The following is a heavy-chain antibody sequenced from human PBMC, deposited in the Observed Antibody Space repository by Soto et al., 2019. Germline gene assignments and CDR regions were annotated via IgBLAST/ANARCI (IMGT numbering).Heavy chain of an antibody. D-gene: IGHD6-19*01. V-gene: IGHV3-30*05. CDR2: VSYDGSNN. J-gene: IGHJ6*02. Sequence: GGSLRLSCAASGFTFSSYGIHWVRQAPGKGLEWVAIVSYDGSNNYYADSVKGRFTVSRDNSKNTLYLQINSLRGEGTAVYYCAKDRQYSRGWDNINTYYYYGMDVWGQGTTVTVSS. CDR3: AKDRQYSRGWDNINTYYYYGMDV. CDR1: GFTFSSYG.